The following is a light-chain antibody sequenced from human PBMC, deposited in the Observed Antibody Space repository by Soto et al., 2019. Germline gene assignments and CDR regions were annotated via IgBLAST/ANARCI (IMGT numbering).Light chain of an antibody. CDR1: QGVSIN. CDR2: GAS. V-gene: IGKV3-15*01. J-gene: IGKJ1*01. Sequence: EIVMTQSQATLSVSPGERATLSCRARQGVSINLAWYQQKPGQAPRLLIYGASTRATGIPARFSGSGSGTEFTLTISSLQSEDFAVYYCQQYNNCLKTFGRGTKVEIK. CDR3: QQYNNCLKT.